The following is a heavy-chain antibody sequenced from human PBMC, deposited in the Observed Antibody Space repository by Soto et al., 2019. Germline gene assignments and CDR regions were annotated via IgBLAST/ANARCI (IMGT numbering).Heavy chain of an antibody. CDR3: ANPGITIFGVVKGY. CDR1: GFTFSSYA. CDR2: ISGSGGST. J-gene: IGHJ4*02. V-gene: IGHV3-23*01. Sequence: GGSLRLSCAASGFTFSSYAMSWVRQAPGKRLEWVSAISGSGGSTYYADSVKGRFTISRDNSKNTLYLQMNSLRAEDTAVYYCANPGITIFGVVKGYWGQGTLVTVPQ. D-gene: IGHD3-3*01.